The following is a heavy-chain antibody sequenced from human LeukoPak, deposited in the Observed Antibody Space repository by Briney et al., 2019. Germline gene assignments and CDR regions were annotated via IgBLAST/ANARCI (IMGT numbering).Heavy chain of an antibody. CDR2: IRFDESYK. CDR3: ATDPLGYCTGGSCYRGYFQY. Sequence: GGSLRLSCVGSGFTFTSYGMHWVRQAPRKGLEWVAFIRFDESYKSYTGSVKGRFTISRDSSKNTLYLQMNSLRTEDTAVYYCATDPLGYCTGGSCYRGYFQYWGQGTLVTVSS. J-gene: IGHJ1*01. D-gene: IGHD2-15*01. V-gene: IGHV3-30*02. CDR1: GFTFTSYG.